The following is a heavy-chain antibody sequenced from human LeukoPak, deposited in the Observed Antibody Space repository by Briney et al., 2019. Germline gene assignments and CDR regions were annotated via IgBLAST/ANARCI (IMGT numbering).Heavy chain of an antibody. CDR1: GFTFSSYA. J-gene: IGHJ4*02. CDR2: ISYDGSNK. V-gene: IGHV3-30*04. D-gene: IGHD2-15*01. CDR3: AKHGLPLVVISAPLDY. Sequence: GGSLRLSCAASGFTFSSYAMHWVRQAPGKGLEWVAVISYDGSNKYYADSVKGRFTISRDNSKNTAYLQMNSLRAEDTAVYYCAKHGLPLVVISAPLDYWGRGTLVTVAS.